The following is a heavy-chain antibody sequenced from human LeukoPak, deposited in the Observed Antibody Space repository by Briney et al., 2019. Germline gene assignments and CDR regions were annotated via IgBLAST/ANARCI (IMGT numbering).Heavy chain of an antibody. Sequence: GGSLRLSCAASGFTFSGYNMNWVRQAPGKGLEWVSCITTTSTDIYYADSVKGRFTISRDNAKNSLYLQMNSLRAEDTAVYYCARKARSGDYWGQGTLVTVSS. CDR2: ITTTSTDI. CDR3: ARKARSGDY. D-gene: IGHD3-10*01. CDR1: GFTFSGYN. J-gene: IGHJ4*02. V-gene: IGHV3-21*01.